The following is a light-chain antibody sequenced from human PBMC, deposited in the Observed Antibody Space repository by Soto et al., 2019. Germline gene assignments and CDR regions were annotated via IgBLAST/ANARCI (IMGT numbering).Light chain of an antibody. Sequence: QSALTQPRSVSGSPGQSVTISCTGTSSNLGGYIYVSCYQQHPGNAPKLMIYDVSKRPSGVPDRFSASKSGNTASLTISGLQSEDEADYYCWSYAGSYTLYVFGTGTKLTVL. V-gene: IGLV2-11*01. CDR3: WSYAGSYTLYV. J-gene: IGLJ1*01. CDR1: SSNLGGYIY. CDR2: DVS.